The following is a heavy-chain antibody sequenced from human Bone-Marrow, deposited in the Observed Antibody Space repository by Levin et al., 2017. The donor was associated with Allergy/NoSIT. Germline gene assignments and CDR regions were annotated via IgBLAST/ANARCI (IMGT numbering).Heavy chain of an antibody. CDR1: GFTFSSYG. V-gene: IGHV3-30*03. CDR3: APSTVAGGFDP. CDR2: ISYDGSNK. Sequence: PGGSLRLSCAAYGFTFSSYGMHWVRQAPGKGLEWVAVISYDGSNKYYADSVKGRFTISRDNSKNTLYLQMNSLRAEDTAVYYCAPSTVAGGFDPWGQGTLVTVSS. J-gene: IGHJ5*02. D-gene: IGHD6-19*01.